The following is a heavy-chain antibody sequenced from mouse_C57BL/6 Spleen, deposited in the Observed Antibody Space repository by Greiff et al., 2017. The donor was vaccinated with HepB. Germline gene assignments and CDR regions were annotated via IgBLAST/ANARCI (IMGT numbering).Heavy chain of an antibody. V-gene: IGHV1-66*01. CDR2: IYPGSGNT. Sequence: VQLQQSGPELVKPGASVKISCKASGYSFTSYYIHWVKQRPGQGLEWIGWIYPGSGNTKYNEKFKGKATLTADTSSSTAYMQLSSLTSEDSAVYYCARLGYSSGMDYWGQGTSVTVSS. J-gene: IGHJ4*01. D-gene: IGHD2-12*01. CDR3: ARLGYSSGMDY. CDR1: GYSFTSYY.